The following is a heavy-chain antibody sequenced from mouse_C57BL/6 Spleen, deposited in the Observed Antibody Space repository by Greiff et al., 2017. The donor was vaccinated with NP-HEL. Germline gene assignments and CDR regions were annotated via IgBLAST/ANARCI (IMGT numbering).Heavy chain of an antibody. CDR3: ARGGGTGAWFAY. CDR1: GYTFTSYW. J-gene: IGHJ3*01. V-gene: IGHV1-59*01. Sequence: QVQLQQPGAELVRPGTSVKLSYKASGYTFTSYWMHWVKQRPGQGLEWIGVIDPSDSYTNYNQKFKGKATLTVDPSSSTAYMQLSSLTSEDSAVYYCARGGGTGAWFAYWGQGTLVTVSA. D-gene: IGHD3-3*01. CDR2: IDPSDSYT.